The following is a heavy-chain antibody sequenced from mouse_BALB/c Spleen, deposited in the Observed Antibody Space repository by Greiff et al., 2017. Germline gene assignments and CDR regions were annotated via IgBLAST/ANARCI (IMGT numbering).Heavy chain of an antibody. D-gene: IGHD2-1*01. V-gene: IGHV1S137*01. Sequence: QVHVKQSGAELVRPGVSVKISCKGSGYTFTDYAMHWVKQSHAKSLEWIGVISTYYGDASYNQKFKGKATMTVDKSSSTAYMELARLTSEDSAIYYCAREGNGNYDAMDYWGQGTSVTVSS. CDR1: GYTFTDYA. CDR3: AREGNGNYDAMDY. CDR2: ISTYYGDA. J-gene: IGHJ4*01.